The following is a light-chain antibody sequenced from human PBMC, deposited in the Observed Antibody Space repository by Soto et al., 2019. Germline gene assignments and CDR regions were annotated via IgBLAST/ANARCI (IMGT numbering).Light chain of an antibody. CDR1: SSDVGGYNY. CDR2: EVS. Sequence: QSALTQPASVSGSPGQSITISCTGTSSDVGGYNYVSWYQQHPGKVPKLMIYEVSTRPSGVSNRFSGSKSGNTASLTISGLQAEDEADYSCSSYTSSSTLVFGGGTKLTVL. CDR3: SSYTSSSTLV. J-gene: IGLJ2*01. V-gene: IGLV2-14*01.